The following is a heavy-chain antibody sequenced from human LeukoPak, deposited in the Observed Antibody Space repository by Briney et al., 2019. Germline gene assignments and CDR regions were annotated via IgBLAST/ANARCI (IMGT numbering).Heavy chain of an antibody. CDR2: IKQDGSEK. CDR3: ARDPAAADY. D-gene: IGHD6-13*01. Sequence: GGSLRLSCAASGFTFSGCWMSWVRQAPGKGLEWVANIKQDGSEKYYVDSVKGRFAISRDNAKNSLYLQMNSLRAEDTAVYFCARDPAAADYWGQGTLVTVSS. J-gene: IGHJ4*02. V-gene: IGHV3-7*04. CDR1: GFTFSGCW.